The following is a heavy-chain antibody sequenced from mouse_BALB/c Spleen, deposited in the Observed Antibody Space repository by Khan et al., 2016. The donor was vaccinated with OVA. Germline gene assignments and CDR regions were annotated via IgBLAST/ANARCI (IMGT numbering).Heavy chain of an antibody. CDR2: ISTSGSYT. CDR1: GFTFSNYG. CDR3: AICLYGSSYDYYAMDY. Sequence: EVELVESGGDLVKPGGSLKLSCAASGFTFSNYGMSWVRQTPDKRLEWVAIISTSGSYTYYPDSVKGRFTLFRDNAKNTLYLQMSSLKSEDTASYYCAICLYGSSYDYYAMDYWGQGTSVTVSS. V-gene: IGHV5-6*01. D-gene: IGHD1-1*01. J-gene: IGHJ4*01.